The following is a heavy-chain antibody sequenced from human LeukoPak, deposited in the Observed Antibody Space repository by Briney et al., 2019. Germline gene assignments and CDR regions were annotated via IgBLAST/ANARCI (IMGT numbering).Heavy chain of an antibody. CDR1: GGSFSGYY. V-gene: IGHV4-34*01. CDR2: INHSGST. D-gene: IGHD2-15*01. J-gene: IGHJ6*03. Sequence: PSETLSLTCAVYGGSFSGYYWSWIRQPPGKGLEWIGEINHSGSTNYNPSLKSRVTISADTSKNQFSLKLSSVTAADTAVYYCARGGGSNPWSRYQYYMDVWGKGTTVTVSS. CDR3: ARGGGSNPWSRYQYYMDV.